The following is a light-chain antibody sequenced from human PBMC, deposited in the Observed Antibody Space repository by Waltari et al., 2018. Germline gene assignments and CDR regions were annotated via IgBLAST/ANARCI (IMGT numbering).Light chain of an antibody. CDR3: QELDTYPQSLT. V-gene: IGKV1-9*01. Sequence: DIQLTQSPSFLSASIGDRVTITCRASQGIGNYLAWYQQKPGTAPKLLIYAASTLQSGVPSRFSGSGSGTEFTLTVSSLQPEDFATYYCQELDTYPQSLTFGGGTKVEI. CDR2: AAS. CDR1: QGIGNY. J-gene: IGKJ4*01.